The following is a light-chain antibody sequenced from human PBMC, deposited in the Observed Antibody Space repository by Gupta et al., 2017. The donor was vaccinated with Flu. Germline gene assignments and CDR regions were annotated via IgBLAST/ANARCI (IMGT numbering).Light chain of an antibody. CDR1: SSHIGSNA. Sequence: QSVLTQTPSASGTLGQRVTISCSGSSSHIGSNAVNWYQQLPGTAPKLLIYNNNQWPSGVPDRFSGSKSGTSASLAISGLQSEDEADYYCAAWDDSLKVWMFGGGTKLTVL. CDR3: AAWDDSLKVWM. CDR2: NNN. V-gene: IGLV1-44*01. J-gene: IGLJ3*02.